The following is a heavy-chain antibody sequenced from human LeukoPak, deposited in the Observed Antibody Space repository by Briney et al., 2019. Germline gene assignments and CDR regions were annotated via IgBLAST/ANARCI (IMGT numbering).Heavy chain of an antibody. CDR1: GGSISSSSYY. CDR3: ARGYPSDY. V-gene: IGHV4-39*07. D-gene: IGHD3-16*02. J-gene: IGHJ4*02. Sequence: SETLSLTCTVSGGSISSSSYYWGWIRQPPGKGLEWIGSIYYSGSTYYNPSLKSRVTISVDTSKNKFSLKLSSVTAADTAVYYCARGYPSDYWGQGTLVTVSS. CDR2: IYYSGST.